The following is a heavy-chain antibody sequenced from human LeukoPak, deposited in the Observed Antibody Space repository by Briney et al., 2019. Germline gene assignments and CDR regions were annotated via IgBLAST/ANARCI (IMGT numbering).Heavy chain of an antibody. Sequence: SETLSLTCTVSGGSISSYYWSWIRQPPGKGLEWIGYIYYSGSTNYNPSLKSRVTISVDTSKNQFSLKLSSVTAADTAVYYCVRHGFRGDGYNWAANWFDPWGQGTLVTVSS. D-gene: IGHD5-24*01. CDR2: IYYSGST. CDR3: VRHGFRGDGYNWAANWFDP. J-gene: IGHJ5*02. CDR1: GGSISSYY. V-gene: IGHV4-59*08.